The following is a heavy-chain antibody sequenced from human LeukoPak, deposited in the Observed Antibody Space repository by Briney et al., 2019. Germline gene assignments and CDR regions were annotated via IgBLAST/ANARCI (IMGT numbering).Heavy chain of an antibody. CDR3: ARGGSSRTFDY. Sequence: PSETLSLTCTVSGGSISSGGYYWSWIRQHPGKGLEWIGYIYYSGSTYYNPSLKSRVTISVDTSKNQFSLKLSSVTAADTAVYYCARGGSSRTFDYWGQGTLVTVSS. D-gene: IGHD2-15*01. CDR1: GGSISSGGYY. J-gene: IGHJ4*02. V-gene: IGHV4-31*03. CDR2: IYYSGST.